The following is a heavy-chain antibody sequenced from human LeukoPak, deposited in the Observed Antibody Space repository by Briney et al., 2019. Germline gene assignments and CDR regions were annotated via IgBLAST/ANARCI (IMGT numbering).Heavy chain of an antibody. CDR2: ISRSGGTI. J-gene: IGHJ4*02. CDR1: GFTFSLYE. CDR3: ARVYAPSGYGAYYFDF. Sequence: GGSLRLSCAASGFTFSLYEVNWVRQAPGKGLEWISYISRSGGTIYYADSVKGRFTTSRDNAKNSLYLQMNSLRVEDTAVYYCARVYAPSGYGAYYFDFWGQGTLVTVSS. D-gene: IGHD5-12*01. V-gene: IGHV3-48*03.